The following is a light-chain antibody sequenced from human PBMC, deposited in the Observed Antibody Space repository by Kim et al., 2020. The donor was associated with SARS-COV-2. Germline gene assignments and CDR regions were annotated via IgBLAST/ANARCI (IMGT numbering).Light chain of an antibody. J-gene: IGLJ2*01. CDR1: SSNNGNNY. V-gene: IGLV1-51*01. Sequence: GKKVTIACAGSSSNNGNNYVSWYQQLPGTAPKLLIYDNNKRPSGIPDRFSGSKSGTSATLGITGLQTGDEADYYCGTWDSSLSGGVFGGGTQLTVL. CDR3: GTWDSSLSGGV. CDR2: DNN.